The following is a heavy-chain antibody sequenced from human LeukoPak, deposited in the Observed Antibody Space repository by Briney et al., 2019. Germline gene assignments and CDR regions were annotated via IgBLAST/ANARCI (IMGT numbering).Heavy chain of an antibody. CDR2: INPNSGRT. V-gene: IGHV1-8*01. J-gene: IGHJ4*02. CDR1: GYTFTSSD. Sequence: ASVKVSCKASGYTFTSSDINWVRQAAGQGLEWMGGINPNSGRTGYAQKFQGRVTMTANTSISTAYMELSSLRFDDTAVYYCARGRSGLAAAGTYDYWGQGTLITVSS. D-gene: IGHD6-13*01. CDR3: ARGRSGLAAAGTYDY.